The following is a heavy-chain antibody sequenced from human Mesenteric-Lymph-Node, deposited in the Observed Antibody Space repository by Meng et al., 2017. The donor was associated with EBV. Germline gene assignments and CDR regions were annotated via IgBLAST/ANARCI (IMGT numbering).Heavy chain of an antibody. Sequence: EVHLVESGGGLVKPGGSLRLSCTAFGFTFSTYNMNWVRQAPGKGLEWVSSISISSTDIFYADSVKGRFTISRDSAKNSLYLQMNSLRVEDTAVYYCARGAGASDYWGQGTLVTVSS. CDR1: GFTFSTYN. J-gene: IGHJ4*02. CDR2: ISISSTDI. D-gene: IGHD6-19*01. CDR3: ARGAGASDY. V-gene: IGHV3-21*01.